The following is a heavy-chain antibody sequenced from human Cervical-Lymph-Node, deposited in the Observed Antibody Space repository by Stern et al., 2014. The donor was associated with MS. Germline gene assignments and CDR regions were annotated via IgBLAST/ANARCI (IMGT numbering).Heavy chain of an antibody. CDR2: ISHDGSDK. J-gene: IGHJ2*01. V-gene: IGHV3-30*18. D-gene: IGHD3-22*01. CDR1: GFTFSSYV. CDR3: AKDPQITMPVVEGYFDL. Sequence: VQLLESGGGVVQPGRSLRLSCAASGFTFSSYVVHWVRQAPGKGLEWVAVISHDGSDKYYADAVKGRFTISRDNSQNTLYLQMNGLRADDTAVYYCAKDPQITMPVVEGYFDLWGRGTLVTVSS.